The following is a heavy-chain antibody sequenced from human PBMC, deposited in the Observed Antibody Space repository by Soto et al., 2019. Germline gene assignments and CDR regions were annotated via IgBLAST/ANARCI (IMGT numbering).Heavy chain of an antibody. CDR2: IYYSGST. CDR3: ARHILTYYYGSGSHGPFDP. V-gene: IGHV4-59*08. D-gene: IGHD3-10*01. J-gene: IGHJ5*02. Sequence: SETLSLTCTVSGGSISSYYWSWIRQPPGKGLEWIGYIYYSGSTNYNPSLKSRVTISVDTSKNQFSLKLSSVTAADTAVYYCARHILTYYYGSGSHGPFDPWGQGTLVTVS. CDR1: GGSISSYY.